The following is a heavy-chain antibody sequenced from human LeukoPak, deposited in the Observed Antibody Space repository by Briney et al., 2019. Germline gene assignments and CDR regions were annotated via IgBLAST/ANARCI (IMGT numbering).Heavy chain of an antibody. CDR3: AREYSSSSDY. CDR1: GFTFSDYH. V-gene: IGHV3-11*01. J-gene: IGHJ4*02. D-gene: IGHD6-6*01. Sequence: PGGCLRLSCAASGFTFSDYHMSWIRHAPWKGLEWLSYISSSGSSIYYADSVKGRFTISRDNAKNSLYLQMNSLRAEDTAVYYCAREYSSSSDYWGQGTLVTVSS. CDR2: ISSSGSSI.